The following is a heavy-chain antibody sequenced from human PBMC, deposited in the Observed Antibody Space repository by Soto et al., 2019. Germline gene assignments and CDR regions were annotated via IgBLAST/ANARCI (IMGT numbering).Heavy chain of an antibody. CDR1: GFIFDDSG. V-gene: IGHV3-9*01. CDR3: AKAADSGLYYFDA. Sequence: EVQLVESGGGLVQPGRSLRLSCAASGFIFDDSGMHWVRQAPGKGLEWVSGISWNSGTIDYADSVKGRFTISRDNAKNSLYLQRSSLRAEDTALYYCAKAADSGLYYFDAWGKGTLVTVSS. D-gene: IGHD6-19*01. CDR2: ISWNSGTI. J-gene: IGHJ4*02.